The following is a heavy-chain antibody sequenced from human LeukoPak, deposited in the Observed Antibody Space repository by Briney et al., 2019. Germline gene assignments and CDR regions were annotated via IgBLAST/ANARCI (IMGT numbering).Heavy chain of an antibody. Sequence: ASVKVSCKASGYTFTCYGISWVRQAPGQGLEWMGWISAYNGNTNYAQKIQGRVTMTTDTSTSTAYMELRSLRSDDTAVYYCARDESGYYSSWFDPWGQGTLVTVSS. J-gene: IGHJ5*02. D-gene: IGHD3-3*01. CDR2: ISAYNGNT. CDR3: ARDESGYYSSWFDP. V-gene: IGHV1-18*01. CDR1: GYTFTCYG.